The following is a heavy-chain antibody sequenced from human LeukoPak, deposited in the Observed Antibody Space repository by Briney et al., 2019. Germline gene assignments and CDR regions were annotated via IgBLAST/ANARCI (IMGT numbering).Heavy chain of an antibody. CDR1: GGSISSSSYY. D-gene: IGHD2-2*01. V-gene: IGHV4-39*01. J-gene: IGHJ6*03. CDR2: IYYSGST. Sequence: SETLSLTRTVSGGSISSSSYYWGWIRQPPGKGLEWIGSIYYSGSTYYNPSLKSRVTISVDTSKNQFSLKLSSVTAADTAVYYCARLLLCCMDVWGKGTTVTVSS. CDR3: ARLLLCCMDV.